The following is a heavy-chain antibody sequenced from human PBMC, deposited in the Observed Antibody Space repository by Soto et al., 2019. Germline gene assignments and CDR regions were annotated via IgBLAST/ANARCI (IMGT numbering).Heavy chain of an antibody. J-gene: IGHJ4*02. V-gene: IGHV3-33*01. Sequence: QVQLVESGGGVVQPGRSLRLSCAASGFTFSSYGMHWVRQAPGKGLEWVAVIWYDGSNKYYADSVKGRFTISRDNSKNTLYLQMNSLRAEDTAVYYCARRVAMAGTRGVWTIDYWGQATLVTVSS. CDR3: ARRVAMAGTRGVWTIDY. CDR1: GFTFSSYG. CDR2: IWYDGSNK. D-gene: IGHD6-19*01.